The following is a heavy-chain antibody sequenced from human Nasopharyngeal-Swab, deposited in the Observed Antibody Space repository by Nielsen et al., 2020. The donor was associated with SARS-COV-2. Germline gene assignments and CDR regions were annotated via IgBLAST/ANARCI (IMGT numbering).Heavy chain of an antibody. D-gene: IGHD6-13*01. V-gene: IGHV3-23*01. J-gene: IGHJ4*02. CDR2: IGDSGGKT. CDR1: GFTFSSYG. Sequence: GESLKISCAASGFTFSSYGMSWVRQAPGKGLEWVSGIGDSGGKTYYADSVKGRLTISRDNSKNTLNLQMNSLRVEDTAIYYCAKDRQQLANFDYWGQGTLVTVSS. CDR3: AKDRQQLANFDY.